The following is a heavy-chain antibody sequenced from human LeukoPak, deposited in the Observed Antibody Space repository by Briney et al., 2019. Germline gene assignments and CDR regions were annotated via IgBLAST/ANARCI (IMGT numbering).Heavy chain of an antibody. D-gene: IGHD3-10*01. CDR2: IYYSGST. CDR3: ARTRYYYNSRSYGAPYYFDY. J-gene: IGHJ4*02. V-gene: IGHV4-39*01. CDR1: GGSISSSSYY. Sequence: PSETLSLTCTVSGGSISSSSYYWGWIRQPPGKGLEWIGSIYYSGSTYYNPSLKSRVTVSVDTSKNQFSLKLSSVTAADTAVYYCARTRYYYNSRSYGAPYYFDYWGQGTLVTVSS.